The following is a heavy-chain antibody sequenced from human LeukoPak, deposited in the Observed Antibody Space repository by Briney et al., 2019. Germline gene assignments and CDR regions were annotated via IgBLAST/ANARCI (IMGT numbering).Heavy chain of an antibody. D-gene: IGHD4-17*01. CDR1: GFTFSSYS. J-gene: IGHJ4*02. CDR3: ARGASRTVFVGVDGEDFDY. V-gene: IGHV3-21*01. CDR2: ISSSSSYI. Sequence: PGGSLRLSCAASGFTFSSYSMNWVRQAPGKGLEWVSSISSSSSYIYYADSVKGRFTISRDNAKNSLYLQMNSLRAEDTAVYYCARGASRTVFVGVDGEDFDYWGQGTLVTVSS.